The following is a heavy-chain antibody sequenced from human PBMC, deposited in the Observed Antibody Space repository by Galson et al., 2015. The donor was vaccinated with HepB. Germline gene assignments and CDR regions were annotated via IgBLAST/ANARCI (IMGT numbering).Heavy chain of an antibody. CDR3: ARGPSGVLFV. J-gene: IGHJ4*02. CDR2: INSDGSST. D-gene: IGHD2-8*01. V-gene: IGHV3-74*01. CDR1: GFTLSSYW. Sequence: SLRLSCAASGFTLSSYWMHWVRQVPGEGLVWVSRINSDGSSTAYADSVRGRFTISRDNAKNTLYLQMNSLRAEDTAVYYCARGPSGVLFVWGQGTLVPVSS.